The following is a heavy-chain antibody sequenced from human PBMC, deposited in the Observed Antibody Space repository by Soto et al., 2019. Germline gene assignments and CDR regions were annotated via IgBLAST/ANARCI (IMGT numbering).Heavy chain of an antibody. CDR2: INHSGST. J-gene: IGHJ5*02. D-gene: IGHD2-2*01. CDR3: ASYIVVVPAAMEARNWFDP. V-gene: IGHV4-34*01. CDR1: GGSFSGYY. Sequence: SETLSLTCAVYGGSFSGYYWSWIRQPPGKGLEWIGEINHSGSTNYNPSLKSRVTISVDTSKNQFSLKLSSVTAADTAVYYCASYIVVVPAAMEARNWFDPWGQGTLVTVSS.